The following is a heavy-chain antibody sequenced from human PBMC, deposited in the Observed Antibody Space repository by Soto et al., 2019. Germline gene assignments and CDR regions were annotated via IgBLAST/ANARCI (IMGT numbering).Heavy chain of an antibody. D-gene: IGHD2-15*01. J-gene: IGHJ3*02. CDR2: ISAYNGNT. V-gene: IGHV1-18*01. CDR3: ARVVVAATRLSLAFDI. Sequence: ASVKVSCKASGYTFTSYDMSWVRQAPGQGLEWMGWISAYNGNTNYAQKLQGRVTMTTDTSTSTAYMELRSLRSDDTAVYYCARVVVAATRLSLAFDIWGQGTMVTVSS. CDR1: GYTFTSYD.